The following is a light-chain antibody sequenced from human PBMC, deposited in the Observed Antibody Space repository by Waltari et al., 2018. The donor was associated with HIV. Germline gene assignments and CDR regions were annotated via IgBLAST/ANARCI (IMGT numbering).Light chain of an antibody. V-gene: IGLV2-14*01. Sequence: QSALPQPASVSGSPGQSITIPCTGTSSDVGGYNYVPWYQQHPGKAPKLMIYEVSNRPSGVSNRFSGSKSGNTASLTISGLQAEDEADYYCSSYTSSSTLEVFGTGTKVTVL. CDR3: SSYTSSSTLEV. CDR2: EVS. CDR1: SSDVGGYNY. J-gene: IGLJ1*01.